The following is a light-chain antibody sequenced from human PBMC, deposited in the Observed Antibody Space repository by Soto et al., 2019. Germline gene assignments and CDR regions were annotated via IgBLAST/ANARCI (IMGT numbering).Light chain of an antibody. J-gene: IGKJ1*01. V-gene: IGKV1-5*03. CDR3: QQYNSYSRT. CDR1: QSISSW. CDR2: KAS. Sequence: DIQMTQSPSPLSASVGDRVTITCRASQSISSWLAWYQQKPGKAPKLLIYKASSLESGVPSRFSGSGSGTEFTLTISSLQPYEFATYYCQQYNSYSRTFGQGTKVEIK.